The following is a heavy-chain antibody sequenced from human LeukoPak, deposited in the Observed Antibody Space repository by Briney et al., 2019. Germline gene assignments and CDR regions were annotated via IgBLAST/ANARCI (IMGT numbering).Heavy chain of an antibody. CDR1: GGSISSSSYY. D-gene: IGHD4-17*01. V-gene: IGHV4-39*01. CDR3: ARVVPDYGGYGGSRYFFDY. J-gene: IGHJ4*02. Sequence: PSETLSLTCTVSGGSISSSSYYWGWIRQPPGKGLEWIGSIYYSGSTYYNPSLKSRVTISVDTSKNQFSLKLSSVTAADTAVYYCARVVPDYGGYGGSRYFFDYWGQGTLITVSS. CDR2: IYYSGST.